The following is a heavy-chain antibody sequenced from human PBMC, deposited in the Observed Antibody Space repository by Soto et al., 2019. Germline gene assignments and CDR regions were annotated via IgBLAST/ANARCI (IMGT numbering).Heavy chain of an antibody. CDR3: ASTRVEAAAGDYYYYGMDV. CDR2: IYYSGST. Sequence: SETLSLTCTVSGGSISSGGYYWSWIRQHPGKGLEWIGYIYYSGSTYYNPSLKSRVTISVDTSKNQFSLKLSSVTAADTAVYYCASTRVEAAAGDYYYYGMDVWGQGTTVTVSS. J-gene: IGHJ6*02. D-gene: IGHD6-13*01. CDR1: GGSISSGGYY. V-gene: IGHV4-31*03.